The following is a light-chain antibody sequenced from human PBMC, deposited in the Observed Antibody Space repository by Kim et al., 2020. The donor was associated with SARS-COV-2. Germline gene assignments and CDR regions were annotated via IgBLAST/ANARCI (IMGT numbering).Light chain of an antibody. CDR1: KSISSW. Sequence: DIQLTQSPSALSASIGDRVTISCRANKSISSWLAWYQQKPGKAPKLLIYKTSYLESGVPSGFSGSGSGTEFTLTIASLQPDDFATYYCQQYDKDPYSFGQRTK. V-gene: IGKV1-5*03. CDR3: QQYDKDPYS. CDR2: KTS. J-gene: IGKJ2*03.